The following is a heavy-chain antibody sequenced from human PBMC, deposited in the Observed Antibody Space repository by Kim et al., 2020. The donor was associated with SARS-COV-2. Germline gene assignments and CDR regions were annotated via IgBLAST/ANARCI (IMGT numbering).Heavy chain of an antibody. Sequence: SVKVSCEASGGGLRDFAISWVRQAPGQGLEWMGRTIPMFGSVRFAQRFKGRVTFSADTSTNTAYMDLSGLRFEDTAVYYCARGSWLRGVISQGYDPFDI. CDR1: GGGLRDFA. D-gene: IGHD3-10*01. CDR2: TIPMFGSV. J-gene: IGHJ3*02. CDR3: ARGSWLRGVISQGYDPFDI. V-gene: IGHV1-69*06.